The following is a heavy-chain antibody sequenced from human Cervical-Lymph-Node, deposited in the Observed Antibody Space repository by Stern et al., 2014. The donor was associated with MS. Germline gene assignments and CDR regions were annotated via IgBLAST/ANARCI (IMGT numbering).Heavy chain of an antibody. D-gene: IGHD1-26*01. CDR3: ARVAPTVGAAY. Sequence: VQLVESGAEVMKPGASVNVSCKASGYTFTDYSIHCVRQVHGQGLEWMGMINPNGGRATFPRKFRGRVTMTRDTSTATVKMELNSLRSEDTAVYYCARVAPTVGAAYWGQGTLVTVSS. CDR1: GYTFTDYS. V-gene: IGHV1-46*01. CDR2: INPNGGRA. J-gene: IGHJ4*02.